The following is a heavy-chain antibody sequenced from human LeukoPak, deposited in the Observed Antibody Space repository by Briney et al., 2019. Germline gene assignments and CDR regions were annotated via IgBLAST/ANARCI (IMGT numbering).Heavy chain of an antibody. CDR3: ARASWGRYGEGAFDI. V-gene: IGHV3-48*01. Sequence: GGSLRLSCAASGFTFSSYSMNWVRQAPGKGLEWVSYISSSSSTIYYADSVKGRFTISRDNAKNSLYLQMNSLRAEDTAVYYCARASWGRYGEGAFDIWGQGTMVTVSS. CDR1: GFTFSSYS. CDR2: ISSSSSTI. J-gene: IGHJ3*02. D-gene: IGHD3-10*01.